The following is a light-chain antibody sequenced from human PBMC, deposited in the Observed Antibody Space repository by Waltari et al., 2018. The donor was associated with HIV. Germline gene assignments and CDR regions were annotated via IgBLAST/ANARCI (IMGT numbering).Light chain of an antibody. Sequence: YVLTQPPSVSVAPGKTARITCGGTNTGSKSVHWYQQKPGQAPLLVIYYDSARPSGIPERFSGSNSGNTATLTISRVEAGDEADYYCQVWDSSSDHVVFGGGTNLTVL. CDR3: QVWDSSSDHVV. CDR1: NTGSKS. J-gene: IGLJ2*01. V-gene: IGLV3-21*04. CDR2: YDS.